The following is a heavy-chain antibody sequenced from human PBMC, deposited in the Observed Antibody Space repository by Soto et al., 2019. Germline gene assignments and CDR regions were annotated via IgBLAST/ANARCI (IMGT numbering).Heavy chain of an antibody. Sequence: QVQLVESGGGVVQPGRSLRLSCAASGFTFSSYGMHWVRQAPGKGLEWVAVISYDGSNKYYADSVKGRFTISRDNSKNTLYLQMNSLRAEDTAVYSCAKDLAIAAAGPGFDPWGQGTMVTVSS. D-gene: IGHD6-13*01. V-gene: IGHV3-30*18. CDR2: ISYDGSNK. CDR1: GFTFSSYG. CDR3: AKDLAIAAAGPGFDP. J-gene: IGHJ5*02.